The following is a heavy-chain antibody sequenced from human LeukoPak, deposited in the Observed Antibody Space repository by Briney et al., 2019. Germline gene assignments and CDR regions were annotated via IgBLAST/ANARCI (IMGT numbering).Heavy chain of an antibody. V-gene: IGHV4-34*01. J-gene: IGHJ5*02. CDR1: GGSFSGYY. Sequence: PSETLSLTCDVYGGSFSGYYWNWIRQPPGKGLEWIGEINHRGSTNDNPSLKSRVIISVDASRYQFSLKLSSVTAADTAVYYCARKPSSGSYYRGARGNNWFDPWGQGTLVTVSS. D-gene: IGHD3-10*01. CDR3: ARKPSSGSYYRGARGNNWFDP. CDR2: INHRGST.